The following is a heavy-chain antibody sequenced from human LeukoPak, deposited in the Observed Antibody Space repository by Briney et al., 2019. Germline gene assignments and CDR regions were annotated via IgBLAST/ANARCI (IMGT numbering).Heavy chain of an antibody. V-gene: IGHV3-20*04. D-gene: IGHD2-15*01. CDR3: ARDRAATPGWDFDY. CDR2: INWNGGST. Sequence: GGSLRLSCAASGFTFDDYGMSWVRQAPGKGLEWVSGINWNGGSTGYADSVKGRFTISRDNAKNSLYLQMNSLRAEDTAVYYCARDRAATPGWDFDYWGQGTLVTVSS. J-gene: IGHJ4*02. CDR1: GFTFDDYG.